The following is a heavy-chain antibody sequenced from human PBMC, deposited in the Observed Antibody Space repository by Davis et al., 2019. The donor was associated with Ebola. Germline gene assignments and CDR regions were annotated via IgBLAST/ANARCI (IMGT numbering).Heavy chain of an antibody. CDR2: IWYDGSRK. D-gene: IGHD2-15*01. J-gene: IGHJ4*02. Sequence: GESLKISCAASGFNFRRYGMHWVRQAPDKGLEWVAVIWYDGSRKYYGYSVKGRFTISRDNSNNLLYLQMNSLRAEDTAVYYCAIPDCSGANCYSVYIKNWGQGTLVTVSS. CDR3: AIPDCSGANCYSVYIKN. V-gene: IGHV3-33*01. CDR1: GFNFRRYG.